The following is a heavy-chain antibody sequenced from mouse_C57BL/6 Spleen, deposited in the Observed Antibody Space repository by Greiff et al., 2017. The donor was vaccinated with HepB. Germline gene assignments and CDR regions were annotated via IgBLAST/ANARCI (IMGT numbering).Heavy chain of an antibody. V-gene: IGHV1-64*01. D-gene: IGHD1-1*01. CDR3: ARLGIYYGSSYPYYFDY. CDR1: GYTFTSYW. Sequence: VQLQQPGAELVKPGASVKLSCKASGYTFTSYWMHWVKQRPGQGLEWIGMIHPNSGSTNYNEKFKSKATLTVDKSSSTAYMQLSSLTSEDSAVYYCARLGIYYGSSYPYYFDYWGQGTTLTVSS. CDR2: IHPNSGST. J-gene: IGHJ2*01.